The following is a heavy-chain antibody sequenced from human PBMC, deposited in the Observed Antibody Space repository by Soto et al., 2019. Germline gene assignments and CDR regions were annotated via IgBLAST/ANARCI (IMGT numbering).Heavy chain of an antibody. CDR3: ARDSGRYGGAVGY. CDR2: IYYSGST. V-gene: IGHV4-30-4*01. J-gene: IGHJ4*02. Sequence: PSETLSLTCTVSGGSISSGDYYWSWIRQPPGKGLEWIGYIYYSGSTYYNPSLKSRVTISVDTSKNQFSLKLSSVTAADTAVYYCARDSGRYGGAVGYWGQGTLVTV. CDR1: GGSISSGDYY. D-gene: IGHD4-17*01.